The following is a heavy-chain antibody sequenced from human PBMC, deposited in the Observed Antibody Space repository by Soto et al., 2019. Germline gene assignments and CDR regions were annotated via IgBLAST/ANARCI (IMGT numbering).Heavy chain of an antibody. CDR1: VFTFSGSA. D-gene: IGHD6-13*01. CDR2: IRSKANSYAT. CDR3: TRRAAAAAVVPYGMDV. J-gene: IGHJ6*02. Sequence: GSLSLSCAASVFTFSGSAMHWVPQASGKGLEWVGRIRSKANSYATAYAASVKGRFTISRDDSKNTAYLQMNSLKTEDTAVYYCTRRAAAAAVVPYGMDVWGQGTTVTVSS. V-gene: IGHV3-73*01.